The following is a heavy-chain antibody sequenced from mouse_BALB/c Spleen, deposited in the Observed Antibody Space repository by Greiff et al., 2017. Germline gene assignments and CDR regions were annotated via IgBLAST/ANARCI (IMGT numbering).Heavy chain of an antibody. CDR1: GFTFSSYA. Sequence: EVQLVESGGGLVKPGGSLKLSCAASGFTFSSYAMSWVRQTPEKRLEWVASISSGGSTYYPDSVKGRFTISRDNARNILYLQMSSLRSEDTAMYYCARTYYGNWGFAYWGQGTLVTVSA. CDR2: ISSGGST. D-gene: IGHD2-10*01. V-gene: IGHV5-6-5*01. CDR3: ARTYYGNWGFAY. J-gene: IGHJ3*01.